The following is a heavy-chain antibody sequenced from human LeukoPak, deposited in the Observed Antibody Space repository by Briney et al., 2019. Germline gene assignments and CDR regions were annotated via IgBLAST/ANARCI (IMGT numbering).Heavy chain of an antibody. CDR3: ARGGYYYGSGSYLDY. CDR2: IYYSGST. J-gene: IGHJ4*02. D-gene: IGHD3-10*01. CDR1: GGSISSYY. Sequence: SETLSLTCTVSGGSISSYYWSWIRQPPGKGLEWIGYIYYSGSTNYNPSLKSRVTISVDTSKNQFSLKLSSVTAADAAVYYCARGGYYYGSGSYLDYWGQGTLVTVSS. V-gene: IGHV4-59*01.